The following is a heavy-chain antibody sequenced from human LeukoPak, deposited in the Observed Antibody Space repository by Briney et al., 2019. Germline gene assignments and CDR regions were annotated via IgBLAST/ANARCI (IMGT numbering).Heavy chain of an antibody. CDR3: ARVRELHDAFDI. J-gene: IGHJ3*02. V-gene: IGHV4-59*01. Sequence: PSETLSLTCTVSGGSLSSYYWSWIRQPPGKGLEWIGYIYYSGSTNYNPSLKSRVTISVDTSKNQFTLKLSSVTAADTAVYYCARVRELHDAFDIWGQGTMVTVSS. D-gene: IGHD2-15*01. CDR1: GGSLSSYY. CDR2: IYYSGST.